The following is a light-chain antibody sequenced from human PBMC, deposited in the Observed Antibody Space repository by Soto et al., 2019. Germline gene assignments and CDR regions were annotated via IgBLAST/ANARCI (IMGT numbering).Light chain of an antibody. CDR3: QQYDGNWWT. Sequence: DIQMTQSPSTLSASVGDRVIITCRASQSITTWLAWYQQKPGKAPKLLIYKASTLESGVPSRFSGSGSGTEFTLTISSRQPDDFATYYCQQYDGNWWTFGQGTKVEIK. CDR2: KAS. V-gene: IGKV1-5*03. J-gene: IGKJ1*01. CDR1: QSITTW.